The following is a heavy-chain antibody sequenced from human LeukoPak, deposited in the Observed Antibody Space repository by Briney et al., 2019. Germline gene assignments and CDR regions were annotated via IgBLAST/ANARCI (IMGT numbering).Heavy chain of an antibody. D-gene: IGHD4/OR15-4a*01. J-gene: IGHJ3*02. CDR1: TFTLSSYT. CDR3: ARVRFAGPQAFDI. Sequence: PGGSLRLSCAASTFTLSSYTMNWVRQAPGKGLEWVSSISSSSTYINYADSVKGRFTISRDNAKNSMALQMNSLRAEDTAVYYCARVRFAGPQAFDIWGQGAMVTVAS. CDR2: ISSSSTYI. V-gene: IGHV3-21*01.